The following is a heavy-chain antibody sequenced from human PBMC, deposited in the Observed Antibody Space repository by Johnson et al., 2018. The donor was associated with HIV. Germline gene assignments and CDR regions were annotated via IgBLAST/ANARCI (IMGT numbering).Heavy chain of an antibody. CDR2: ISWNSGSI. D-gene: IGHD2/OR15-2a*01. CDR1: GFTFDDYA. Sequence: VQLVESGGGLVQPGRSLRLSCAASGFTFDDYAMHWVRQAPGKGLEWVSGISWNSGSIGYADSVKGRFTISRDNAKNSLYLQMNSLRAGDTAVYYCARDRSKGGAFDIWGQGTMVTVSS. J-gene: IGHJ3*02. CDR3: ARDRSKGGAFDI. V-gene: IGHV3-9*01.